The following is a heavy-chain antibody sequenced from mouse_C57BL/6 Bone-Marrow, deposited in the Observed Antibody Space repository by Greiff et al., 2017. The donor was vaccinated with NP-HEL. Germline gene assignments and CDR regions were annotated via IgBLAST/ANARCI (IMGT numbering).Heavy chain of an antibody. CDR1: GYTFTSYG. D-gene: IGHD1-1*01. CDR2: LSPRSGNT. V-gene: IGHV1-81*01. J-gene: IGHJ2*01. Sequence: QVQLQQSGAELARPGASVKLSCKASGYTFTSYGISWVKQRTGPCLSWIGELSPRSGNTYYNEKFKGKATLTADKSSSTAYMELRSLTSEYSAVYFCARELPISFDYWGQGTTLTVSS. CDR3: ARELPISFDY.